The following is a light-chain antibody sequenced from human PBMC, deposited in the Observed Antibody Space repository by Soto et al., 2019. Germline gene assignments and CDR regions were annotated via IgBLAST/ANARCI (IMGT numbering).Light chain of an antibody. CDR1: SSNIGAGYS. J-gene: IGLJ2*01. V-gene: IGLV1-40*01. CDR2: SNT. Sequence: QSVLTQPPSVSGAPGQRVTISCTGSSSNIGAGYSVNWFQLLPGAAPKLLIFSNTLRPSGVPDRFSGSRSATSASLAITGLQAEDEADYYCQSYAATEIVFGGGTKVTVL. CDR3: QSYAATEIV.